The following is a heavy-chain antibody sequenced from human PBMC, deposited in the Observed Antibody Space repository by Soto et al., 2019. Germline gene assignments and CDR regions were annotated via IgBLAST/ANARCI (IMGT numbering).Heavy chain of an antibody. CDR1: GYTFTSYA. Sequence: ASVKVSCKASGYTFTSYAMHWVRQAPGQRLEWMGWINAGNGNTKYSQKFQGRVTMTRDTSTSTVYMELSSLRSEDTAVYYCARGARVSGFQHWGQGTLVTVSS. J-gene: IGHJ1*01. CDR3: ARGARVSGFQH. V-gene: IGHV1-3*01. CDR2: INAGNGNT. D-gene: IGHD6-13*01.